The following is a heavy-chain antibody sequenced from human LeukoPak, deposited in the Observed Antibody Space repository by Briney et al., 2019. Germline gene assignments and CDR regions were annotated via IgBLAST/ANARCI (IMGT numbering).Heavy chain of an antibody. Sequence: NSSETLSLTCTVSGGSISSSSYYWGWIRQPPGKGLEWIGSIYYSGSTYYNPSLKSRVTISVDTSKNQFSLKLSSVTAADTAVYYCARGDMVRGVFSYWGQGTLVTVSS. CDR2: IYYSGST. V-gene: IGHV4-39*07. CDR3: ARGDMVRGVFSY. D-gene: IGHD3-10*01. CDR1: GGSISSSSYY. J-gene: IGHJ4*02.